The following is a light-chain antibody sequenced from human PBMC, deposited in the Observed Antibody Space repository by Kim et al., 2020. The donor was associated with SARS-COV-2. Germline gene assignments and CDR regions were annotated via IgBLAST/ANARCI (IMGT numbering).Light chain of an antibody. CDR1: QSTANW. CDR2: QAS. J-gene: IGKJ1*01. CDR3: QQYSSSST. Sequence: DIQMTQSPSMLSASVGDRVTITCQASQSTANWVAWYQQKSGQAPRLLIYQASTLQTGVPSRFSGSGFGTEFTLTISSLQPDDFATYFCQQYSSSSTFGRGTKVDIK. V-gene: IGKV1-5*03.